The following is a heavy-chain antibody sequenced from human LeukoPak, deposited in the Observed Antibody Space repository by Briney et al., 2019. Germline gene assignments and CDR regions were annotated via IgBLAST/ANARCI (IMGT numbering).Heavy chain of an antibody. CDR3: ARDAETYYYDRSGYYYHT. CDR1: GYTFTSYY. Sequence: GASVKVSCKASGYTFTSYYMHWVRQAPGQGLEWMGIINPSGGSTNYAQKFQGRVTMTRDTSTSTVYMELSSLRSEDTAVYYCARDAETYYYDRSGYYYHTWGQGTLVTVSS. D-gene: IGHD3-22*01. CDR2: INPSGGST. V-gene: IGHV1-46*01. J-gene: IGHJ5*02.